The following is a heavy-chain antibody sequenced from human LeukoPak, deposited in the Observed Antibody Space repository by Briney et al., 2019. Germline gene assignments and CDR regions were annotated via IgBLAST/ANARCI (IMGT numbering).Heavy chain of an antibody. V-gene: IGHV3-73*01. CDR2: IRSEANTYAT. J-gene: IGHJ6*03. CDR1: GFTFSGSA. Sequence: GGSLRLSCAASGFTFSGSAVHWVRQASGKGLEWVGRIRSEANTYATAYAASVKGRFTISRDDSKNTAYLQMNSLRAEDTAVYSCAKSRSYYYYYMDVWGKGTTVTISS. CDR3: AKSRSYYYYYMDV.